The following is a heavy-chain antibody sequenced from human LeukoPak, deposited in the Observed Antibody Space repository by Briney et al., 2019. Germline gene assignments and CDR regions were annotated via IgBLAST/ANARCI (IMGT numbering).Heavy chain of an antibody. Sequence: GESLKISCKGSGYSFTNYWIGWVRQMPGKGLEWMGIIYPGDSDIRYSPSFQGQVTISADKSVSTAYLQWSSLKASDTAMYYCARSIAALYYYFDYWGQGTLVTVSS. J-gene: IGHJ4*02. CDR3: ARSIAALYYYFDY. V-gene: IGHV5-51*01. CDR2: IYPGDSDI. CDR1: GYSFTNYW. D-gene: IGHD6-6*01.